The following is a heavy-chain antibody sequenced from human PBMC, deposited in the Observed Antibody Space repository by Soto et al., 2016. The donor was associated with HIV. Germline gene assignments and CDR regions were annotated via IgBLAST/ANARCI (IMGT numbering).Heavy chain of an antibody. J-gene: IGHJ6*03. CDR3: ALFGLGGDYSDSLYYYYMDV. CDR2: LIPNLGIA. V-gene: IGHV1-69*10. Sequence: QVQLVQSGAEVKKPGSSVTVSCKASGGTFSNYAISWVRQAPGQGLEWMGGLIPNLGIANYAQNFQGRLTITADTSASIGYMELNSLASEDAAVYYCALFGLGGDYSDSLYYYYMDVWAQGPRSPSP. D-gene: IGHD4-17*01. CDR1: GGTFSNYA.